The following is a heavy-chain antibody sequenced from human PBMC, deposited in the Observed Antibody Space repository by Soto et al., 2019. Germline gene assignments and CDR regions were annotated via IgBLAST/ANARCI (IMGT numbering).Heavy chain of an antibody. V-gene: IGHV3-23*01. CDR1: GFTFSSYA. CDR3: ARQWELLVLGAALGIDAFDI. J-gene: IGHJ3*02. D-gene: IGHD1-26*01. Sequence: EVQLLESGGGLVQPGGSLRLSCAASGFTFSSYAMSWVRQAPGKGLEWVSAISGSGGSTYYADSVKGRFTISRDNSKNTLYLQMNSLRAEDTAVYYCARQWELLVLGAALGIDAFDIWGQGTMVTVSS. CDR2: ISGSGGST.